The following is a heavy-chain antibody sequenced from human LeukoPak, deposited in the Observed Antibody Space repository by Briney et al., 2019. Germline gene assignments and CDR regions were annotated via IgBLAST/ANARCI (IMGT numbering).Heavy chain of an antibody. CDR1: GFTFSSYA. V-gene: IGHV3-23*01. CDR3: ARGGVVIPAAIRNANANWFDS. CDR2: ISGSGGST. Sequence: QPGGSLRLSCAASGFTFSSYAMSWVRQAPGKGLEWVSAISGSGGSTYYADSVKGRFTISRDNYKNTLYLQMNSLRAEDTAVYYCARGGVVIPAAIRNANANWFDSWGQGTLVTVSS. D-gene: IGHD2-2*01. J-gene: IGHJ5*01.